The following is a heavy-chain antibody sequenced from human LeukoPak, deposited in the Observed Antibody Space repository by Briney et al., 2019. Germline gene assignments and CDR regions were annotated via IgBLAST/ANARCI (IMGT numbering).Heavy chain of an antibody. CDR1: GGTFSGYG. D-gene: IGHD3-10*01. CDR3: ARDLVDGSGTYYNDSPDY. V-gene: IGHV1-18*01. CDR2: ISAYNGNT. J-gene: IGHJ4*02. Sequence: ASVKVSCKASGGTFSGYGISWVRQAPGQGLEWMAWISAYNGNTDYAQNLRGRVTMTTDTSTSTAYMELRSLRSDDTAVYYCARDLVDGSGTYYNDSPDYWGQGTLVTVSS.